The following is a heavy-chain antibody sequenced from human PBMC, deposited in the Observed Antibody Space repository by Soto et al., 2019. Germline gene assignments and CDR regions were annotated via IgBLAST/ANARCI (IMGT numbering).Heavy chain of an antibody. CDR3: ARQTLDTSAYYYFDY. Sequence: ASVKVSCKASGYTFTTYAISWVRQAPGQGLEWMGWLRTYDGHTDYAQKLQGRVTMTTDTSTSTAYMDLMSLRSDDTAVYYCARQTLDTSAYYYFDYWGQGTLVTVSS. J-gene: IGHJ4*02. CDR1: GYTFTTYA. V-gene: IGHV1-18*01. CDR2: LRTYDGHT. D-gene: IGHD3-22*01.